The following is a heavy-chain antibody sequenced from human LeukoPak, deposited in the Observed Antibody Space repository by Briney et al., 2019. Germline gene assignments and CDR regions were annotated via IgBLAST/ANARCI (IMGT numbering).Heavy chain of an antibody. CDR2: ITPMFGTS. J-gene: IGHJ4*02. D-gene: IGHD2-2*01. CDR3: ARRQLPGVYYFDY. Sequence: SVNVSCKASGGTFSRHTISWVRQSPGQGLEWMGGITPMFGTSNYAQKFRGRVTITADESTSTAYVELSSLRSEDTAVYYCARRQLPGVYYFDYWGQGTWSPSPQ. V-gene: IGHV1-69*13. CDR1: GGTFSRHT.